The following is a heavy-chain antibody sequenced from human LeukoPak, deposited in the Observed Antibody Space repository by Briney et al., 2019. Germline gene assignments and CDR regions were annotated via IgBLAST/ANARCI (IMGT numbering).Heavy chain of an antibody. J-gene: IGHJ5*02. CDR3: ARSWTGMGDNWFDP. D-gene: IGHD1-14*01. CDR1: GGSFSGYY. Sequence: SETLSLTCAVYGGSFSGYYWSWIRQPPGKGLEWIGEINHSGSTNYNPSLKSRVTISVDTSKNQFSLKLSSVTAADTAVCYCARSWTGMGDNWFDPWGQGTLVTVSS. CDR2: INHSGST. V-gene: IGHV4-34*01.